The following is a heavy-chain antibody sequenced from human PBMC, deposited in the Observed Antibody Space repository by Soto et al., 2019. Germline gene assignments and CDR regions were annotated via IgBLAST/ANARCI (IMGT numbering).Heavy chain of an antibody. CDR3: ARGSYRVGYGSGSHYYYYGMDV. V-gene: IGHV4-34*01. J-gene: IGHJ6*01. Sequence: PSETLSLTCAVYGGSFSGYYWSWIRQPPGKGLEWIGEINHSGSTNYNPSLKSRVTISVDTSKNQFSLKLSSVTAADTAVYYCARGSYRVGYGSGSHYYYYGMDVWGQGTTVTVSS. D-gene: IGHD3-10*01. CDR2: INHSGST. CDR1: GGSFSGYY.